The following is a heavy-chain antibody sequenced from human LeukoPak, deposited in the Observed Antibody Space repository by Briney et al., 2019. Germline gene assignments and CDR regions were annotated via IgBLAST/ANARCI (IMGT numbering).Heavy chain of an antibody. D-gene: IGHD3-22*01. CDR2: INPNSGGT. J-gene: IGHJ4*02. CDR3: AGGDYYDSSGHADY. Sequence: ASVKVSCKASGYTFTGCYMHWVRQAPGQGLEWMGWINPNSGGTNYAQKFQGRVTMTRDTSISTAYMELSRLRSDDTAVYYCAGGDYYDSSGHADYWGQGTLVTVSS. CDR1: GYTFTGCY. V-gene: IGHV1-2*02.